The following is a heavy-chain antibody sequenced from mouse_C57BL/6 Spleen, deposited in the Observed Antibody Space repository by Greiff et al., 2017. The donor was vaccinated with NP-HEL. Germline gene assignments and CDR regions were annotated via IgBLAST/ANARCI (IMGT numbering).Heavy chain of an antibody. Sequence: QVQLQQSGAELVRPGASVTLSCKASGYTFTDYEMHWVKQTPVHGLEWIGAIDPETGGTAYNQKFKGKAILTADKSSSTAYMELRSLTSEDSAVYYCTRGDYGSRGWYFDVWGTGTTVTVSS. CDR3: TRGDYGSRGWYFDV. CDR2: IDPETGGT. J-gene: IGHJ1*03. CDR1: GYTFTDYE. V-gene: IGHV1-15*01. D-gene: IGHD1-1*01.